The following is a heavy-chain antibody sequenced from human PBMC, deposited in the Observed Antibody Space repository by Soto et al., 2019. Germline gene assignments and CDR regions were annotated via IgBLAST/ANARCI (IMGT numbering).Heavy chain of an antibody. D-gene: IGHD1-26*01. Sequence: QVHLQESGPGLVKPSETLSLTCTVSGGSISSYNWSWIRQFAGKGLEWIGRIYSTGSTNYNPSLKSRITMSVDTSKNQFSLKLNSVTAADTAVYYCASDLRLEEPYFDYWGQGTLLTVSS. J-gene: IGHJ4*02. CDR2: IYSTGST. CDR1: GGSISSYN. CDR3: ASDLRLEEPYFDY. V-gene: IGHV4-4*07.